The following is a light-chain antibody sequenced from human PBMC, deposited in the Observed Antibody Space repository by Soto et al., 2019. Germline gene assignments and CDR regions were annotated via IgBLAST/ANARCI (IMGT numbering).Light chain of an antibody. CDR1: QSVSSN. CDR2: GAS. J-gene: IGKJ3*01. CDR3: PQYNNWAGT. V-gene: IGKV3-15*01. Sequence: EIVMTQSPATLSVSPGERATLSCRASQSVSSNLAWYQQKPGQAPRLLIYGASTRATGIPARFSGSGSGTEFTLTHSSPAFEDFASYYCPQYNNWAGTFGPGTKVDIK.